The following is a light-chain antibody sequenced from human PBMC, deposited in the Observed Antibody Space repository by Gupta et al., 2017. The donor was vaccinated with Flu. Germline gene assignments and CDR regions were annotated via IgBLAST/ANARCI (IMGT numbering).Light chain of an antibody. Sequence: DTLSLSPGERATLSCRASQSVIYSYLAWYQHKPGQAPRLLIYGASSRATGIPDRFTGSGSGTDFTLTISRLEPEDFAVYCCQQYGDSPPTFGHGTKVELK. CDR1: QSVIYSY. J-gene: IGKJ1*01. V-gene: IGKV3-20*01. CDR2: GAS. CDR3: QQYGDSPPT.